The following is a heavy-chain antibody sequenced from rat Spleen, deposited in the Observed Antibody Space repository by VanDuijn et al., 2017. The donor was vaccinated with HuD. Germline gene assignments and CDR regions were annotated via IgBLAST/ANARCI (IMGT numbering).Heavy chain of an antibody. V-gene: IGHV2S63*01. CDR1: GFPLTDYS. Sequence: VQLKESGPGLVQPSQTLSLTCTVSGFPLTDYSVHWVRQPPGKGLEWMGIMWSGGSTAYNSALKSRLSISRDTSKSQVFLKINSLQTEDTAIYYCTRVNPYFDYWGQGVMVTVSS. CDR2: MWSGGST. D-gene: IGHD1-11*01. CDR3: TRVNPYFDY. J-gene: IGHJ2*01.